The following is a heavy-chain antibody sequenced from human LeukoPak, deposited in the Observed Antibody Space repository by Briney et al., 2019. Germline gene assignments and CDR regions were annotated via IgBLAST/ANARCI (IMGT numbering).Heavy chain of an antibody. V-gene: IGHV3-53*05. CDR2: IYSGGTT. CDR1: GLTVTSNY. CDR3: AKVPTKAAPLYYFDY. J-gene: IGHJ4*02. D-gene: IGHD6-13*01. Sequence: GGSLRLSCAASGLTVTSNYMIWVRQAPGKGLEWVSVIYSGGTTYYADSVKGRFTVSRDTSKNTLFLQMNSLRAEDTAVYYCAKVPTKAAPLYYFDYWGQGTLVTVSS.